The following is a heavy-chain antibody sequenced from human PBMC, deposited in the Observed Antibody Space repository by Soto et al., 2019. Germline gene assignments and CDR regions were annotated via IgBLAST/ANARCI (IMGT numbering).Heavy chain of an antibody. Sequence: SETLSLTCTVSGASLSSSPYFWGWIRRPPVKGLEFIGSINYRGDTYYNPSLRSRVTLSVDTSKNQFSLKVTSVTATDRGLYYCSRRAPEGFDPWGQGTLVTVSS. J-gene: IGHJ5*02. CDR1: GASLSSSPYF. CDR3: SRRAPEGFDP. CDR2: INYRGDT. V-gene: IGHV4-39*01.